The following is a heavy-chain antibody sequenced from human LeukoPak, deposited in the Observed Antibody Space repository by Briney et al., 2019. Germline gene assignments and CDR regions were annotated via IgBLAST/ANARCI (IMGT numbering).Heavy chain of an antibody. CDR1: EFTFSSYG. CDR3: ARAIAVVAYFDY. D-gene: IGHD6-19*01. Sequence: GGSLRLSCAASEFTFSSYGVHWVRQAPGKGLEWVAFIRYDGSNKYYADSVKGRFTISRDNSKNTLYLQMNSLRAEDTAVYYCARAIAVVAYFDYWGQGTLVTVSS. CDR2: IRYDGSNK. J-gene: IGHJ4*02. V-gene: IGHV3-30*02.